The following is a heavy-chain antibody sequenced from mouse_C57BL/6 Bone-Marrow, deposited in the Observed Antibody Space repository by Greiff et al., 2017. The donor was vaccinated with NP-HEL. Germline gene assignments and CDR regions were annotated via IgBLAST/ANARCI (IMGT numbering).Heavy chain of an antibody. J-gene: IGHJ4*01. CDR1: GFTFSSYA. Sequence: EVKLMESGGGLVKPGGSLKLSCAASGFTFSSYAMSWVRQTPDTRLEWVATISDGGGYTYYPDNVKGRFTISRDNAKNNLYLQMSYLKSEHTPMYYWSRDYYSNFYAMDYWGQGTSVTVSS. CDR2: ISDGGGYT. CDR3: SRDYYSNFYAMDY. D-gene: IGHD2-5*01. V-gene: IGHV5-4*01.